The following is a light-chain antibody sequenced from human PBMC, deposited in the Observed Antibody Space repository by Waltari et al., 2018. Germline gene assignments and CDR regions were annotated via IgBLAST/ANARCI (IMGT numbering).Light chain of an antibody. V-gene: IGLV2-14*03. CDR3: ISYTSTTTYVV. CDR1: SSDAGGYDY. J-gene: IGLJ2*01. CDR2: DVN. Sequence: QSALTQPASVSASPGQSITISCTGTSSDAGGYDYVPRYQQHPGKAPPLMIYDVNKRPSGVSHRFSASKSGNTASLTIFGLQAEDEADYYCISYTSTTTYVVVGGGTKLTVL.